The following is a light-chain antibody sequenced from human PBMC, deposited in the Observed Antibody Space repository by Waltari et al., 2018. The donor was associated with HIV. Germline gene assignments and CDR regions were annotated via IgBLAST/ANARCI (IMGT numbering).Light chain of an antibody. V-gene: IGKV1-39*01. CDR3: QQSYSLPT. CDR2: TAT. CDR1: QNISHY. J-gene: IGKJ3*01. Sequence: DIQMTQSPSSLSASIGDSVTITCRASQNISHYLNWYQQKPGKAPTALISTATTLQSGVPLRFRGSGSGTDFSLTITNRRPDDFATYFCQQSYSLPTFGPGTTVDIK.